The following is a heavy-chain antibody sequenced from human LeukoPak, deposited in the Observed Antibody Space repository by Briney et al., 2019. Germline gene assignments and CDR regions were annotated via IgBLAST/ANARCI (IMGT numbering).Heavy chain of an antibody. CDR2: ISGANGNT. CDR1: GYNFRNYG. D-gene: IGHD2-2*01. V-gene: IGHV1-18*01. Sequence: VSVKVSCKTSGYNFRNYGINWVRQAPGQGLEWMGWISGANGNTDYAQNVQGRVTMITDPSTSTAFMELRSLRSDDTAVYYCARTERRGSRNNWFDRWGQGTLVTVSS. CDR3: ARTERRGSRNNWFDR. J-gene: IGHJ5*02.